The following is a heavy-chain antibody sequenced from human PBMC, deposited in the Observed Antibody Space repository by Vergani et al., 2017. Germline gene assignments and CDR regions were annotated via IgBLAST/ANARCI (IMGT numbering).Heavy chain of an antibody. CDR1: GFTFSSYE. V-gene: IGHV3-48*03. D-gene: IGHD1-26*01. CDR3: ARGKVGATPLDY. Sequence: EVQLVESGGGLVQPGGSLRLSCAASGFTFSSYEMNWVRQAPGKGLEWVSYISSSGSTIYYADSVKGRFTISRDNAKNSLYLQMNSLRAEDTAVYYCARGKVGATPLDYWGQGTLVTVSS. CDR2: ISSSGSTI. J-gene: IGHJ4*02.